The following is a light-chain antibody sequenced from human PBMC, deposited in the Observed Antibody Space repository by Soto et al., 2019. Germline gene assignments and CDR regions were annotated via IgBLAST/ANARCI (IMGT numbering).Light chain of an antibody. J-gene: IGKJ1*01. CDR3: MQAIHWPWT. V-gene: IGKV2-30*02. CDR1: RSLVHTNGNTY. Sequence: DVVMTQSPLSLPFIFGQPASISCRSSRSLVHTNGNTYLNWFQQRPGQSPRRLIYMVSNGDSGVPDRFSGSGSGTDFTLKISRVEADDFGVYFCMQAIHWPWTFGQGTKVDVK. CDR2: MVS.